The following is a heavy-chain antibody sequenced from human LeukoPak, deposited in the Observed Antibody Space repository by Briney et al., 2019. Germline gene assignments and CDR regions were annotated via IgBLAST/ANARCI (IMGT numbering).Heavy chain of an antibody. D-gene: IGHD4-23*01. CDR2: IYTSGSN. Sequence: SSXXLSLTCTVSGGSISSYYWSWLRQPAGKGLEWIGRIYTSGSNNYNPSLKSRVTMSVDTSKNQFSLKLSSVTAADTAVYYCARDRWSGESDYWGQGTLVTVSS. J-gene: IGHJ4*02. V-gene: IGHV4-4*07. CDR1: GGSISSYY. CDR3: ARDRWSGESDY.